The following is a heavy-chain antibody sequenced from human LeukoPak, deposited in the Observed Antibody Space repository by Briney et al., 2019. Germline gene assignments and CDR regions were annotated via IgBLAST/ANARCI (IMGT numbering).Heavy chain of an antibody. Sequence: GGSLRLSCTASGFTFSSYTMTWVRQAPGKGLKWVSTITTGDGNTYYADSVKGRFTVSRDDSKNTLYLQMNSLRAEDTAVYYCARDGALTMYYFDYWGQGTLVTVSS. V-gene: IGHV3-23*01. J-gene: IGHJ4*02. CDR3: ARDGALTMYYFDY. CDR2: ITTGDGNT. CDR1: GFTFSSYT. D-gene: IGHD1-26*01.